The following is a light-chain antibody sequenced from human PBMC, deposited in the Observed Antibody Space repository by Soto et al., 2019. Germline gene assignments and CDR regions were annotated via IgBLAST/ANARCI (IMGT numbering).Light chain of an antibody. J-gene: IGLJ1*01. CDR1: ISNIGSNY. Sequence: QSVLTQPPSASGTPWQRVTISCSVSISNIGSNYVYWYQQLPGTAPKLLIYRNNQRPSGVPDRFSGSKSGTSASLAISGLRSEDEADYYCAAWDDSLSVHYVFGQGTKV. CDR2: RNN. CDR3: AAWDDSLSVHYV. V-gene: IGLV1-47*01.